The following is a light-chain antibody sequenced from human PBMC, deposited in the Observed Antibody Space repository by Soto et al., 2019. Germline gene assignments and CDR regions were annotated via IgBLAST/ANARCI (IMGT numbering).Light chain of an antibody. CDR3: LHHNRYPLP. CDR1: QGIRND. V-gene: IGKV1-17*01. CDR2: AAS. J-gene: IGKJ4*01. Sequence: SVGRIITITCRASQGIRNDLGWYQQKPGKAPKRLIYAASSLQSGVPSRFSGSGSGTEFTLTISCLQSEEFATSNCLHHNRYPLPFGGGTKVDIK.